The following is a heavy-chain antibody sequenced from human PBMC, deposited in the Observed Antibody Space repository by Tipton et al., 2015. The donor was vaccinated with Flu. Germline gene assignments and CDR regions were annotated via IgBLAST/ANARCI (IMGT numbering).Heavy chain of an antibody. V-gene: IGHV4-4*07. CDR3: ARLRSGMIDY. Sequence: PGLVKPSETLSLTCSVSGGSISSYYWSWIRQPAGKGLEWIGRILTGGSTNYNPSLKSRVTISVDTSKNQFSLKVTSVTAADTALYFCARLRSGMIDYWGQGTLVTVSS. D-gene: IGHD1-26*01. CDR1: GGSISSYY. CDR2: ILTGGST. J-gene: IGHJ4*02.